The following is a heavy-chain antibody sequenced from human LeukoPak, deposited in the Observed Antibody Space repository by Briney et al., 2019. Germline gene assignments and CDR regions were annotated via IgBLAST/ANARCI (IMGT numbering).Heavy chain of an antibody. CDR3: ALGLTTYDAFDI. Sequence: GASLNTSCKGSGSSFTSYWIGGLRPMPGKGLEWVGIIYLGDFENRYHPSFQGKVTISADKTISTTYLQWSSLKASDTAMYYCALGLTTYDAFDIWGQGTMVTVSS. CDR2: IYLGDFEN. D-gene: IGHD2/OR15-2a*01. V-gene: IGHV5-51*01. J-gene: IGHJ3*02. CDR1: GSSFTSYW.